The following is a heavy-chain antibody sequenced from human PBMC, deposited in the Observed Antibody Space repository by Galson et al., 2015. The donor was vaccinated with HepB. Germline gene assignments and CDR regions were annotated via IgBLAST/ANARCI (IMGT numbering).Heavy chain of an antibody. V-gene: IGHV3-30*02. J-gene: IGHJ4*02. CDR1: GFSFSSFG. D-gene: IGHD3-3*01. Sequence: SLRLSCAASGFSFSSFGMHWVLQAPVKGLEWVAFIRYDETNKYYVYSVKGRFTISRDNSKNTLYLQMNSLKAEDTAVYYCVKDLEYIAWSNKFDSWGQGTLVTASS. CDR2: IRYDETNK. CDR3: VKDLEYIAWSNKFDS.